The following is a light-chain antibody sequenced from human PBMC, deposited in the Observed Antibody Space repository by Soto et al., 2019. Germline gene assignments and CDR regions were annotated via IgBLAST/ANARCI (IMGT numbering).Light chain of an antibody. Sequence: DIQLTQSPSFLSASVGDRVTITCRASQGLSSDLAWYQQKPGKPPKLLIYAASTLQSGVPSRFSGSGSGTEFTLTISSLQPEDFATYYCQQLNSYPITFGQGKRLEIK. CDR2: AAS. J-gene: IGKJ5*01. V-gene: IGKV1-9*01. CDR1: QGLSSD. CDR3: QQLNSYPIT.